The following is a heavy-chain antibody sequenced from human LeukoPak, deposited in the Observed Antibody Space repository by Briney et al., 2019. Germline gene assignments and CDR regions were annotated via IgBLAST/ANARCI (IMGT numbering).Heavy chain of an antibody. D-gene: IGHD1-26*01. V-gene: IGHV4-39*01. CDR1: GDSISSSGYY. CDR3: ARSRYGSYYPFDS. Sequence: SETLSLTCSVSGDSISSSGYYWGWIRQPPGKGLEWIESLSYSEDTYYNPSLKSRVTISVGTSKTQFSLNLTSVTASDTAVYYCARSRYGSYYPFDSWGQGTLVTLSS. CDR2: LSYSEDT. J-gene: IGHJ4*02.